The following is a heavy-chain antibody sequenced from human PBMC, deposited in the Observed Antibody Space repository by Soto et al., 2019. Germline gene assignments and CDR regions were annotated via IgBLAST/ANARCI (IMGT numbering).Heavy chain of an antibody. D-gene: IGHD1-26*01. V-gene: IGHV1-69*06. CDR1: GSTYNNFA. Sequence: QVVLLQSGAEVKEPGSSVRVSCKVSGSTYNNFAFSWVRQAPGHGPEWMGGIVLISNTADYSPRFRDRVTITAYTCTHKLYMDLRSLTFADPAVYYCVSAIKRWEVHNYFDYRGQGTLVTVAS. CDR2: IVLISNTA. CDR3: VSAIKRWEVHNYFDY. J-gene: IGHJ4*02.